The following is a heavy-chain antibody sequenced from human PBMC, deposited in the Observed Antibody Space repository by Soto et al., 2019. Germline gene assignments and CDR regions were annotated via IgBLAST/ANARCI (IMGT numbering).Heavy chain of an antibody. V-gene: IGHV4-30-4*01. CDR3: ARDPEGYYDSSGV. J-gene: IGHJ4*01. Sequence: PSETLSITCTVSGGSISSGDYYWSWIRQPPGKGLEWIGYIYYSGSTYYNPSLKSRVTISVDTSKNQFSLKLSSVTAADTAVYYCARDPEGYYDSSGVWGHGTLVTVSS. CDR2: IYYSGST. CDR1: GGSISSGDYY. D-gene: IGHD3-22*01.